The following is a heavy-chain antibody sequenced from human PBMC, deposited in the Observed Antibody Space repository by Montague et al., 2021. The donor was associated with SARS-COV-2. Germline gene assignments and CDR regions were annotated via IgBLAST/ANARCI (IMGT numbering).Heavy chain of an antibody. V-gene: IGHV4-59*01. D-gene: IGHD3-22*01. CDR2: IYSSGST. Sequence: SETLSLTCTVSGASMGGSYWGWVRQPPGKGPEWIGNIYSSGSTHYNPSLKSRVTISVDTSKGQFSLRLTSVTAADTAVYYCVREGRSSAYAMDYWGQGTLVTVSS. CDR1: GASMGGSY. CDR3: VREGRSSAYAMDY. J-gene: IGHJ4*02.